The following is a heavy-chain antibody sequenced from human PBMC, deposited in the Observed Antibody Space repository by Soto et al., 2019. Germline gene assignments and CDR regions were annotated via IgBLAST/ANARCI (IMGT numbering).Heavy chain of an antibody. D-gene: IGHD6-13*01. CDR3: ARGPSSSWYTSEYFQH. Sequence: QVQLQQWGAGLLKPSETLSLTCAVYGGSFSGYYWSWIRQPPGKGLEWIGEINHSGSTNYNPSLKRRVTISVDTSKNQFSLKLSSVTAADTAVYYCARGPSSSWYTSEYFQHWGQGTLVTVSS. CDR1: GGSFSGYY. CDR2: INHSGST. V-gene: IGHV4-34*01. J-gene: IGHJ1*01.